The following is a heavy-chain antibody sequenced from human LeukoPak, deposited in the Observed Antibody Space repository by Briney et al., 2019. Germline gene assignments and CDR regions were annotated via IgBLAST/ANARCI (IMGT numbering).Heavy chain of an antibody. V-gene: IGHV3-73*01. D-gene: IGHD1-14*01. J-gene: IGHJ4*02. CDR1: GFTFSGSA. CDR2: IRSKANSYAT. CDR3: ARARSGTYPIWY. Sequence: GGSLRLSCAASGFTFSGSAMHWVRQASGKGLEWVGRIRSKANSYATAYAASVKGRFTISRDDSKNTAYLQMNSLKTEDTAVYYCARARSGTYPIWYWGQGTLVTVSS.